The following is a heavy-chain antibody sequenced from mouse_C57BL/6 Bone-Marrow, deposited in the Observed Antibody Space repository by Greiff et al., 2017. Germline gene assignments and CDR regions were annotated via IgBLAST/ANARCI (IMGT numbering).Heavy chain of an antibody. J-gene: IGHJ1*03. V-gene: IGHV5-9*01. D-gene: IGHD1-1*01. CDR3: SRQVTTVLATKYFDV. CDR2: ISGGGGNP. CDR1: GFTFSSYT. Sequence: DVMLVESGGGLVKPGGSLKLSCAASGFTFSSYTMSWVRQTPEKRLQWVAAISGGGGNPSYPDSVKGRFTISRDNDKNILYLQMSSLRSEDTALYYCSRQVTTVLATKYFDVWGTGTTVTVSS.